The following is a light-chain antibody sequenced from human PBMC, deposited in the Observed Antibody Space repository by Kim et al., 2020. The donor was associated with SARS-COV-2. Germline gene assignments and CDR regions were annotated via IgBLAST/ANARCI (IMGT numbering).Light chain of an antibody. CDR3: VLSMSSGIHV. J-gene: IGLJ1*01. CDR1: SVSVSPSNY. Sequence: GGTVTLTCGFRSVSVSPSNYPSWFQQIPGQAPRTLIYSTNSRSSGVPDRFSGSILGNRAALTITGAQADDESDYYCVLSMSSGIHVFGTGTKVTVL. CDR2: STN. V-gene: IGLV8-61*01.